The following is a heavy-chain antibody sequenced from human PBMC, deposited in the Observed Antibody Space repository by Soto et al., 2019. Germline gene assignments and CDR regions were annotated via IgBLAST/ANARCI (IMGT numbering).Heavy chain of an antibody. Sequence: SETLSLTCTVSGGSISSYYWSWIRQPPGKGLEWIGYIYYSGSTNYNPSLKSRVTISVDTSKNQFSLKLSSVTAADTAVYYCAREQRSGYDYPWDYFDYWGQGTLVTVSS. V-gene: IGHV4-59*01. CDR1: GGSISSYY. J-gene: IGHJ4*02. CDR2: IYYSGST. CDR3: AREQRSGYDYPWDYFDY. D-gene: IGHD5-12*01.